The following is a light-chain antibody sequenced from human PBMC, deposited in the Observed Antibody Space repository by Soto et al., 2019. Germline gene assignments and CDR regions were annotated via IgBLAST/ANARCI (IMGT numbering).Light chain of an antibody. CDR1: SSDVGDFNY. J-gene: IGLJ2*01. CDR3: SSYSSSSTHVV. CDR2: DVT. Sequence: QSVLTQPASVSGSPGRSVTISCTGSSSDVGDFNYVSWYQHHPGRAPKLIIYDVTNRPSGISYRFSASKSGRTASLTISGLQAEDEADYYCSSYSSSSTHVVFGEGTKVTVL. V-gene: IGLV2-14*03.